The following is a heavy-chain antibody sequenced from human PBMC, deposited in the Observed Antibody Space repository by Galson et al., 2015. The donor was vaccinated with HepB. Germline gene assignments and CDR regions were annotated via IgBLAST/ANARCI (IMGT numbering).Heavy chain of an antibody. CDR3: AKDGSGSYPNWFDP. Sequence: SLRLSCAASGFTFSSYAMSWVRQAPGKGLEWVSAISGRGDSSYYVDSVRGRFTISRDNSKNTLYLQMNSLRAEDTAVYYCAKDGSGSYPNWFDPWGQGTLVTVSS. J-gene: IGHJ5*02. D-gene: IGHD3-10*01. CDR2: ISGRGDSS. CDR1: GFTFSSYA. V-gene: IGHV3-23*01.